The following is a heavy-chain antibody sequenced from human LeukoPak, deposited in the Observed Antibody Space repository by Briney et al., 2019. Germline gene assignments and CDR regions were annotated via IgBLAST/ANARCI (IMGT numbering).Heavy chain of an antibody. V-gene: IGHV3-30*18. Sequence: PGRSLRLSCAASGFTFSSYSMQWVRQTPGKGLEWVGIMSNSGENTFYGEAVKGRFTISRDNSQNTLHLQMNSLRPEDTAVYYCAKGGASVTRYVDYWGQGTLVTVSS. CDR3: AKGGASVTRYVDY. CDR1: GFTFSSYS. J-gene: IGHJ4*02. D-gene: IGHD4-17*01. CDR2: MSNSGENT.